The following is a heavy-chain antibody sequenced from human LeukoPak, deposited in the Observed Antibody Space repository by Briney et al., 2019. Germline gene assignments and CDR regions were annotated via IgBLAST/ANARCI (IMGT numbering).Heavy chain of an antibody. J-gene: IGHJ4*02. V-gene: IGHV3-9*01. D-gene: IGHD6-13*01. CDR3: AKDLAAAADYYFDY. Sequence: GGSLRLSCAASGFTFDDYAMHWVRQAPGKGLEWVSGISWNSGSIDYADSVKGRFTISRDNAKNSLYLQMNSLRAEDTALYYCAKDLAAAADYYFDYWGQGTLVTVSS. CDR1: GFTFDDYA. CDR2: ISWNSGSI.